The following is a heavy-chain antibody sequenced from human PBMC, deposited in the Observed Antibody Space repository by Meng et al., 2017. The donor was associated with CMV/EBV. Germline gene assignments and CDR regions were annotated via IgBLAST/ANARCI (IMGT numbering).Heavy chain of an antibody. J-gene: IGHJ4*02. D-gene: IGHD2-2*01. CDR1: GYTFTSYY. CDR2: INPSGGST. V-gene: IGHV1-46*01. Sequence: ASVKVSCKASGYTFTSYYMHWVRQAPGQGLEWMGIINPSGGSTSYAQKFQGRVTMTRDTSISTAYMELSRLRSDDTAVYYCARDSHCSSTSCPLDYWGQGTLVTVSS. CDR3: ARDSHCSSTSCPLDY.